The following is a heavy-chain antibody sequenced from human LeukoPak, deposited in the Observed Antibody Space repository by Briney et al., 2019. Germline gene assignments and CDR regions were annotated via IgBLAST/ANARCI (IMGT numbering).Heavy chain of an antibody. J-gene: IGHJ4*02. Sequence: GGSLRLSCAASGFTFNTYAMNWVRQAPGKGLEWVSSISGSGENTYYADSVKGRFTISRDNSKNTLSLQMNSLRAVDTAVYYCAKGSVNYDILTGSYFDYWGQGTLVTVSS. CDR1: GFTFNTYA. V-gene: IGHV3-23*01. D-gene: IGHD3-9*01. CDR2: ISGSGENT. CDR3: AKGSVNYDILTGSYFDY.